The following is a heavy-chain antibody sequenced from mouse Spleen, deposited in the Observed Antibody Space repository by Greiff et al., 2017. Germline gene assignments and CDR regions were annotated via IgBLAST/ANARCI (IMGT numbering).Heavy chain of an antibody. J-gene: IGHJ3*01. Sequence: QVQLQQSGAELVKPGASVKLSCKASGYTFTEYTIHWVKQRSGQGLEWIGWFYPGSGSIKYNEKFKDKATLTADKSSSTVYMELSRLTSEDSAVYFRARHEDPGITTAPWFAYWGQGTLVTVSA. CDR3: ARHEDPGITTAPWFAY. V-gene: IGHV1-62-2*01. CDR1: GYTFTEYT. D-gene: IGHD1-2*01. CDR2: FYPGSGSI.